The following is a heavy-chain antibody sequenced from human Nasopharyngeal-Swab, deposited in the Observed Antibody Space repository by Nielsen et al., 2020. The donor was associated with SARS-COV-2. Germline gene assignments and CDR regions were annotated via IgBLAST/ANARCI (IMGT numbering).Heavy chain of an antibody. CDR3: ARGGNCSGGNCYSKWRSIWYFDL. J-gene: IGHJ2*01. V-gene: IGHV4-34*01. D-gene: IGHD2-15*01. CDR2: INHSGST. CDR1: GGSFSAYY. Sequence: SQTLSLTCAVYGGSFSAYYWSWIRQPPGKGLEWIGEINHSGSTNYNPSLKSRVTISIDTSKNQFSLKLSSVTAADTAVYYCARGGNCSGGNCYSKWRSIWYFDLWGRGTLVTVSS.